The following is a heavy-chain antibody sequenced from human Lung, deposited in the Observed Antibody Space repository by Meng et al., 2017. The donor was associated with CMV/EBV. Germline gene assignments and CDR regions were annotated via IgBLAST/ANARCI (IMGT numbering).Heavy chain of an antibody. D-gene: IGHD1-26*01. V-gene: IGHV3-30*02. Sequence: FSDYGMHWVRQAPGKGLEWVTFIHYDESDKYYTDSVKCRFTISRDNSKKTLYLQMNSLRAEDTAVYYCARSYNGKYYPPYYYYYYGMDVXGQGXTVTVSS. CDR2: IHYDESDK. J-gene: IGHJ6*02. CDR1: FSDYG. CDR3: ARSYNGKYYPPYYYYYYGMDV.